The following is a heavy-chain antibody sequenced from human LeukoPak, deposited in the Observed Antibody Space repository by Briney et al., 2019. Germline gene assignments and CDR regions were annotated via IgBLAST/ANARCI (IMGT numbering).Heavy chain of an antibody. D-gene: IGHD1-26*01. Sequence: GGSLRLSCTDSGFAFSNYDMSWFRQPPGKGLEWVSVISRSGDSTSYADSVKGRFTISRDNSKKTLYLQMHSVRVEDTAIYYCAKDQTWEGASWGQGTLVTVSS. CDR1: GFAFSNYD. CDR2: ISRSGDST. CDR3: AKDQTWEGAS. J-gene: IGHJ5*02. V-gene: IGHV3-23*01.